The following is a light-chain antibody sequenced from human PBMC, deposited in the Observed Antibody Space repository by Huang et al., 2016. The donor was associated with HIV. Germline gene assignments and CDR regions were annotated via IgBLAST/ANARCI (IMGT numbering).Light chain of an antibody. V-gene: IGKV3-15*01. CDR3: QQYNKWPRGT. CDR2: GAS. J-gene: IGKJ1*01. Sequence: VMTQSPGTLSVSPGERATLSCRASQSFSNNLAWYQQKPGQAPRLLIYGASTRATGIPARFSGSGSGIEFTLTISSLQSEDFAVYYCQQYNKWPRGTFDQGTKVEIK. CDR1: QSFSNN.